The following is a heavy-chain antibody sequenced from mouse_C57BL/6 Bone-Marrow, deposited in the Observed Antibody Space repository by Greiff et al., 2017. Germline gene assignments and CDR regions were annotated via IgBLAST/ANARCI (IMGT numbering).Heavy chain of an antibody. CDR2: IDPEDGDT. V-gene: IGHV14-2*01. CDR3: TRSLIYYGTNY. Sequence: EVKLQESGAELVKPGASVKLSCTASGFNIKDYYIHWVKQRTEQGLEWIGRIDPEDGDTKYAPKFQDKATITANTSSNTAYLQLSSLTSKDTAVYYCTRSLIYYGTNYWGQGTTLTVSS. CDR1: GFNIKDYY. J-gene: IGHJ2*01. D-gene: IGHD1-1*01.